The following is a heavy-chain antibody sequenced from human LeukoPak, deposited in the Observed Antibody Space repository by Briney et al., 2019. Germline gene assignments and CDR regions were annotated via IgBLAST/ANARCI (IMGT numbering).Heavy chain of an antibody. Sequence: NLGESLKISCAASGYSFASSWIAWGRPMPGKGLGWMGIIFTDDSNTGYNPSFQGQVTMSADKSVSTSYLQWSSLKASDTAICYCARQTRRTAMEDRRIDYWGQGTLVIVSS. V-gene: IGHV5-51*01. CDR1: GYSFASSW. D-gene: IGHD1-1*01. CDR3: ARQTRRTAMEDRRIDY. CDR2: IFTDDSNT. J-gene: IGHJ4*02.